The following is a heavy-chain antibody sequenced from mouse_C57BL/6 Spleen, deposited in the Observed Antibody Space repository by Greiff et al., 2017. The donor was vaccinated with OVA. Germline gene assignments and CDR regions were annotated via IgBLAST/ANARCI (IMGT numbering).Heavy chain of an antibody. D-gene: IGHD2-1*01. CDR3: ARDGNLYYYAMDY. J-gene: IGHJ4*01. V-gene: IGHV5-17*01. Sequence: EVMLVESGGGLVKPGGSLKLSCAASGFTFSDYGMHWVRQAPEKGLEWVAYISSGSSTIYYADTVQGRFTISRDNAKNTLFLQMTSLRSEDTAMDYCARDGNLYYYAMDYWGQGTSVTVSS. CDR1: GFTFSDYG. CDR2: ISSGSSTI.